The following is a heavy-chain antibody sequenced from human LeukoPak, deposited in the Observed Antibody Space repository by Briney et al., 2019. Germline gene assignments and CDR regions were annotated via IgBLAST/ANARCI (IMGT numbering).Heavy chain of an antibody. CDR1: GYTFTSYG. D-gene: IGHD3-10*01. J-gene: IGHJ4*02. CDR2: ISAYNGNT. Sequence: GASVKVSCKASGYTFTSYGISWVRQAPGQGLEWMGWISAYNGNTNYAQKLQGRVTMTTDKSTSTAYMELRSLRSDDTAVYYCARRGSGSYYGSYDYWGQGTLVTVSS. V-gene: IGHV1-18*01. CDR3: ARRGSGSYYGSYDY.